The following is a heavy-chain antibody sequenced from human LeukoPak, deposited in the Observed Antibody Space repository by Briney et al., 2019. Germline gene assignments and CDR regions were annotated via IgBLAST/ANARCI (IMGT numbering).Heavy chain of an antibody. J-gene: IGHJ4*02. CDR3: ARSTDHFDY. CDR2: INHSGST. Sequence: SETLSLTCAVYGGSFSGYYWSWIREPPGKGLEWIGEINHSGSTNYNPSLKSRVTISVDTSKNQFSLKLSSVTAADTAVYSCARSTDHFDYWGQGTLVTVSS. V-gene: IGHV4-34*01. D-gene: IGHD5/OR15-5a*01. CDR1: GGSFSGYY.